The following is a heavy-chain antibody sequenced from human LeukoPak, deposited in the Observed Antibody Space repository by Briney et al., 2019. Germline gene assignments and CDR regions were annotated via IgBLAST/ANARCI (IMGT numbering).Heavy chain of an antibody. D-gene: IGHD2-15*01. CDR1: GGSINSGSYY. J-gene: IGHJ6*02. CDR2: IYYSGST. Sequence: SQTLSLTCTVSGGSINSGSYYWSWIRQPPGKGLEWIGYIYYSGSTNYNPSLKSRVTISVDTSKNQFSLKLSSVTAADTAVYYCARLVAASQHYYYGMDVWGQGTTVTVSS. CDR3: ARLVAASQHYYYGMDV. V-gene: IGHV4-61*01.